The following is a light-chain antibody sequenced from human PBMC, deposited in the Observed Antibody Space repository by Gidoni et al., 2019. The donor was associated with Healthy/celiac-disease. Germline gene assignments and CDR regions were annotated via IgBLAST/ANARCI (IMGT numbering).Light chain of an antibody. CDR3: QQYDNLPRT. J-gene: IGKJ2*01. V-gene: IGKV1-33*01. CDR1: QDISNY. CDR2: DAS. Sequence: DIQMPQSPSSLSASVGDRVTIPCQASQDISNYLKWYPQKPVKAPKLRIYDASNLETGLPSRFSGSGYGTDFTFTSSSLQPEDIATYYCQQYDNLPRTFGQGTKLEIK.